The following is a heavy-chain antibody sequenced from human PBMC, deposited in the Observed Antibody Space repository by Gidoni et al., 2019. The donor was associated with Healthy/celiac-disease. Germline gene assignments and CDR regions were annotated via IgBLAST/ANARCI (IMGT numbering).Heavy chain of an antibody. CDR3: AAESSYSQTDAFDI. CDR1: GFTFSSYA. V-gene: IGHV3-23*01. D-gene: IGHD3-3*01. Sequence: EVHLLASGGGLVQPGASLHFSWSASGFTFSSYAMSWVRQAPGQGLEWVSAISGSGGSTYYEDSVKGRFTISGDNSKNTLYLQMNSLRAEDTAVYYCAAESSYSQTDAFDIWGQGTMVTVSS. J-gene: IGHJ3*02. CDR2: ISGSGGST.